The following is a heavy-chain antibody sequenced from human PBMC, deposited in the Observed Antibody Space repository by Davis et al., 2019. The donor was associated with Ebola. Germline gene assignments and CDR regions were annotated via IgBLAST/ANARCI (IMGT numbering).Heavy chain of an antibody. J-gene: IGHJ6*04. CDR1: GFTFSSYA. CDR3: ARKTAALYYYGMDV. V-gene: IGHV3-23*01. D-gene: IGHD1-14*01. CDR2: ISGSGGST. Sequence: GESLKISCAASGFTFSSYAMSWVRQAPGKGLEWVSAISGSGGSTYYADSVKGRFTISRDNSKNTLYLQMNSLRAEDTAVYYCARKTAALYYYGMDVWGKGTTVTVSS.